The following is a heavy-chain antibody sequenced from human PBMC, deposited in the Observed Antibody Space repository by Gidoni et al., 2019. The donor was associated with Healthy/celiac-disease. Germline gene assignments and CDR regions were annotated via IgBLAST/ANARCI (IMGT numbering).Heavy chain of an antibody. D-gene: IGHD3-10*01. V-gene: IGHV1-8*01. CDR1: GYTFTSYD. J-gene: IGHJ4*02. CDR3: ARGAYYYGSGSYYLHFDY. CDR2: MNPNSGNT. Sequence: QVQLVQSGAEVKKPGASVKVSCKASGYTFTSYDINWVRQATGQGLEWMGWMNPNSGNTGYAQKFQGRVTMTRNTSISTAYMELSSLRSEDTAVYYCARGAYYYGSGSYYLHFDYWGQGTLVTVSS.